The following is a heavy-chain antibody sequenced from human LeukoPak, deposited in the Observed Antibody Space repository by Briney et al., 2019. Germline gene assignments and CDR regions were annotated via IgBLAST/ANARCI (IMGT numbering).Heavy chain of an antibody. CDR1: DDSISSSTYY. Sequence: PSETLSLTCIISDDSISSSTYYWGWIRQPPGKGLEWIGTLYYSGKTYYNPSLKSRVTISIDTSKNQFSLKLTSATAADTAVYYCARHQRGNSDAFDIWGQGTMVTVSS. CDR3: ARHQRGNSDAFDI. D-gene: IGHD4-23*01. CDR2: LYYSGKT. V-gene: IGHV4-39*07. J-gene: IGHJ3*02.